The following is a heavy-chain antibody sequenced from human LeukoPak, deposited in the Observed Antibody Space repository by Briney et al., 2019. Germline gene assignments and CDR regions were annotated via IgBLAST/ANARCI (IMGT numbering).Heavy chain of an antibody. J-gene: IGHJ4*02. CDR1: DSSISSYY. CDR2: VHYSGST. V-gene: IGHV4-59*01. D-gene: IGHD6-19*01. Sequence: PSETLSLTCSISDSSISSYYWNWIRQSPGKGLEWIGHVHYSGSTHYNSALQSRVSISIDTSKSHFTLKLRSVTAADTAVYYCARWGHFETSGFFVVEYWGQGALVTVSS. CDR3: ARWGHFETSGFFVVEY.